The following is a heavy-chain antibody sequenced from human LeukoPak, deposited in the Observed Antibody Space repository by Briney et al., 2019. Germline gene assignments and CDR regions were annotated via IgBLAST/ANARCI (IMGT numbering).Heavy chain of an antibody. V-gene: IGHV3-30*18. CDR1: GFTFSSYG. CDR2: ISYDGSNK. D-gene: IGHD2-2*01. J-gene: IGHJ6*02. Sequence: PGGSLRLSCAASGFTFSSYGMHWVRQAPGKGLEWVAVISYDGSNKYYADSVKGRFTISRDNSKNTLYLQMNSLRAEDTAVYYFAKSTRASYYYGMDVGGHGTAVTVSS. CDR3: AKSTRASYYYGMDV.